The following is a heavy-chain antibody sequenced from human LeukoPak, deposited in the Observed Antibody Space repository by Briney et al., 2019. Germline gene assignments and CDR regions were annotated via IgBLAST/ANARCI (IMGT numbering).Heavy chain of an antibody. D-gene: IGHD3-16*01. CDR1: GFTFSSYG. CDR2: ISYDGSNK. J-gene: IGHJ5*02. V-gene: IGHV3-30*03. CDR3: ATDTPFRGATRGWFDP. Sequence: GSLRLSCAASGFTFSSYGMHWVRQAPGKGLEWVAVISYDGSNKYYADSVKGRFTISRDNSKNTLYLQMNSLRAEDTAVYYCATDTPFRGATRGWFDPWGQGTLVTVSS.